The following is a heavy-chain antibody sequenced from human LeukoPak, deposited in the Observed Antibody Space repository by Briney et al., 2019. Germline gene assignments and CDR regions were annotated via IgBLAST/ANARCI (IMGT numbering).Heavy chain of an antibody. V-gene: IGHV3-7*01. CDR2: IKQDGSEK. CDR1: GFTFSSYW. D-gene: IGHD4-17*01. CDR3: ARDDYGDYVNFDY. Sequence: PGGSLRLSCAASGFTFSSYWMSWVRQAPGKGLEWVANIKQDGSEKYYVDSVKGRFTISRDNAKNSLYLQMNSLRAEDTAVYYCARDDYGDYVNFDYWGQGTLVTVSS. J-gene: IGHJ4*02.